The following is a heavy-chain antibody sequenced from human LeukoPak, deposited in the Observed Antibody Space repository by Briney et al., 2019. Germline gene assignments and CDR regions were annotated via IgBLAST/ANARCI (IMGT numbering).Heavy chain of an antibody. CDR3: ARELRRSDRAFDI. Sequence: SETLSLTCTVSGGSISSYYWSWIRQPPGKGLEWIGYIYYSGSTNYNPSLKSRVTISVDTSKNQFSLKLSSVTAAGTAVYYCARELRRSDRAFDIWGQGTMVTVSS. CDR2: IYYSGST. D-gene: IGHD1-26*01. V-gene: IGHV4-59*01. CDR1: GGSISSYY. J-gene: IGHJ3*02.